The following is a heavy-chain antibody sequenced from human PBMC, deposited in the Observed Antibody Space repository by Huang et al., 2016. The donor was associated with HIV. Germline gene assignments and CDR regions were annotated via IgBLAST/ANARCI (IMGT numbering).Heavy chain of an antibody. CDR2: VNHGGSA. J-gene: IGHJ2*01. Sequence: QVQLYQWGAGPLRPSETLSLTCGVSGGSLHGYYWNWLRQSPGRGLEWIGEVNHGGSAKCNPALKSRGTISVDTSKIQFSLNLTSVTATDTADYSCATSRSGSGWFLDIWGRGTLVSVS. V-gene: IGHV4-34*01. CDR1: GGSLHGYY. D-gene: IGHD6-19*01. CDR3: ATSRSGSGWFLDI.